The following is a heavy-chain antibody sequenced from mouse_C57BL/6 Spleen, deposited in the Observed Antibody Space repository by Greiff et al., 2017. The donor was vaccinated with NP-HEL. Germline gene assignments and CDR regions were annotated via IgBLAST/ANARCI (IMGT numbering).Heavy chain of an antibody. CDR2: IYPGDGDT. Sequence: QVQLQQSGPELVKPGASVKISCKASGYAFSSSWMNWVKQRPGKGLEWIGRIYPGDGDTNYNGKFKGRATLTADKSSSTAYMQLSSLTSEDSAVYFCARQITTVVPYYFDDWGQGTTLTVSS. CDR3: ARQITTVVPYYFDD. V-gene: IGHV1-82*01. D-gene: IGHD1-1*01. J-gene: IGHJ2*01. CDR1: GYAFSSSW.